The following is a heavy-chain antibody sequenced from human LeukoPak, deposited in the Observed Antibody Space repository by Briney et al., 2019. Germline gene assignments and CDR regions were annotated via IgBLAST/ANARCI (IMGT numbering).Heavy chain of an antibody. V-gene: IGHV1-69*13. CDR3: ASWYYYDSSGYSDNY. Sequence: ASVKVSCTASGGTFSSYAISWVRQAPGQGLEWMGGIIPIFGTANYAQKFQGRVTITADESTSTAYMELSSLRSEDTAVYYCASWYYYDSSGYSDNYWGQGTLVTVSS. J-gene: IGHJ4*02. CDR2: IIPIFGTA. CDR1: GGTFSSYA. D-gene: IGHD3-22*01.